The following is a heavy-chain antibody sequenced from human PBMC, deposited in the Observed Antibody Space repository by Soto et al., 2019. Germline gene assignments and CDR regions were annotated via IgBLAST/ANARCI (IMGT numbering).Heavy chain of an antibody. CDR1: GDTFDTFA. V-gene: IGHV1-69*12. D-gene: IGHD1-1*01. CDR2: IIPIFRTP. J-gene: IGHJ6*02. CDR3: ARDKDREQLGGNYYYALDV. Sequence: QVQLVQSGAEVLKPGSSVKVSCKASGDTFDTFAISWVRQAPGQGLEWMGGIIPIFRTPDYAQKFQGRVTSTADVSTSTAYMEVSSLRSEDTAVYYCARDKDREQLGGNYYYALDVWGQGTTVTVSS.